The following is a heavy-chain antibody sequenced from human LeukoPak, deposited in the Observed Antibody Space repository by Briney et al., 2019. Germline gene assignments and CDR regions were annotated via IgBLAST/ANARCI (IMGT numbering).Heavy chain of an antibody. Sequence: SETLSLTCADYGGSFSGYYWSWIHQPPGKGLEWIGSIYYSGSTYYNPSLNSRVTISVDTSKNQFSLNLSSVTAADTAVYYCARLITAFQAFDSWGQGTLVTVSS. CDR3: ARLITAFQAFDS. CDR2: IYYSGST. V-gene: IGHV4-34*01. J-gene: IGHJ4*02. D-gene: IGHD3-16*01. CDR1: GGSFSGYY.